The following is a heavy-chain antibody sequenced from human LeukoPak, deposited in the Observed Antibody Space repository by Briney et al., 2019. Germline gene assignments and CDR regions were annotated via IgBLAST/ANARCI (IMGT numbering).Heavy chain of an antibody. D-gene: IGHD3-10*01. V-gene: IGHV3-23*01. J-gene: IGHJ4*02. Sequence: GGSLRLSCTASGFTFSSYSMTWVRQAPGKGLEWVSDIGDSGATTYYADSVKGRFTISRDNSKNTLYLQMSSLRAEDTAVYFCASFHYYGSGAYYLSYWGQGTLVTVSS. CDR2: IGDSGATT. CDR1: GFTFSSYS. CDR3: ASFHYYGSGAYYLSY.